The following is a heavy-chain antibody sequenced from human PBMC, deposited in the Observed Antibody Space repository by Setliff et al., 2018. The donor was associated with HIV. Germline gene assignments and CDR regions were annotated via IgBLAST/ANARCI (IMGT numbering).Heavy chain of an antibody. D-gene: IGHD3-22*01. J-gene: IGHJ4*02. CDR1: GFIFSDYY. V-gene: IGHV3-7*03. CDR3: ARAYNVYDYRFDSSGYDY. Sequence: GGSLRLSCVGSGFIFSDYYIDWVRQAPGKGLEWVSNTKFDGSESYYVDSVKGRFIASTDNAKNSLFLKMNSLKAEDTAVYYCARAYNVYDYRFDSSGYDYWGQGTLVTVSS. CDR2: TKFDGSES.